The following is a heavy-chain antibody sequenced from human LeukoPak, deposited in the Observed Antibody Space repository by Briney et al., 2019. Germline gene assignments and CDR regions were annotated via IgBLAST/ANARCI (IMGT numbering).Heavy chain of an antibody. CDR2: IKKDGSEK. Sequence: PGGSLRLSCAASGFAFGDYWMTWVRQAPGKGLEWVANIKKDGSEKYYVASVRGRLTISRDNAKNSLYLQMNSLRAEDTAVYYCASELPSSSWYDYWGQGTLVTVSS. CDR1: GFAFGDYW. V-gene: IGHV3-7*01. CDR3: ASELPSSSWYDY. J-gene: IGHJ4*02. D-gene: IGHD6-13*01.